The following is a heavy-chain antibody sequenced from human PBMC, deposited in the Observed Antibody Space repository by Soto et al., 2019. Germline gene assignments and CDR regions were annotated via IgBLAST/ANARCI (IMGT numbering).Heavy chain of an antibody. D-gene: IGHD3-16*01. CDR3: AKEGGSIGGWFGRKFDS. CDR1: GFTFSTYA. J-gene: IGHJ4*02. V-gene: IGHV3-23*01. Sequence: EVELLESGGGLVQPGGSLRLSCAASGFTFSTYAMSWVRQAPGKGLEWVSGISGGGGTTHYAESVKGRFIISRDNSKSTVYLKRNSLRADDTAVYYCAKEGGSIGGWFGRKFDSWGQGTQVTVSS. CDR2: ISGGGGTT.